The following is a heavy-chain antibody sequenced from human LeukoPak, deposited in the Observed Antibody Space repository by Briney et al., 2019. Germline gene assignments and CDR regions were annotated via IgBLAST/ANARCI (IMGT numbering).Heavy chain of an antibody. CDR1: GYTFTTYA. CDR2: INSGDGDT. CDR3: ARHSLSYPAGFDS. J-gene: IGHJ4*02. D-gene: IGHD2/OR15-2a*01. V-gene: IGHV1-3*01. Sequence: ASVKVSGKASGYTFTTYAIHWVRQAPGQRLEWMGWINSGDGDTKHSQTFQGRVTITRDTSASTAYMELSSLRSEDTAVYYCARHSLSYPAGFDSWGQGTLVTVSS.